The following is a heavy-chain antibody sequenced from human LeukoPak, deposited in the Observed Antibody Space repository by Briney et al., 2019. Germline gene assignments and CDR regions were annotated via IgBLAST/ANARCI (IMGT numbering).Heavy chain of an antibody. CDR2: ISGSGCST. V-gene: IGHV3-23*01. D-gene: IGHD3-3*01. CDR1: GFTFSSYA. Sequence: PGGSLRLSCAASGFTFSSYAMSWVRQAPGKGLEWVSAISGSGCSTYYADSVKGRFTISRDNSKNTLHLQMDSLRAEDTAVYYCAKDTPSSYYDFWSGYFNWFDPWGQGTLVTVSS. CDR3: AKDTPSSYYDFWSGYFNWFDP. J-gene: IGHJ5*02.